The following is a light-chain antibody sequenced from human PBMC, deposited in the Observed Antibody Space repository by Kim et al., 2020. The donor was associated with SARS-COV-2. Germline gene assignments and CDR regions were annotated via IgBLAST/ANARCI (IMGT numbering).Light chain of an antibody. Sequence: PGDSATLSCRASQSVTSAYVAWYQQKPGQAPRLLIYGTSTRAAGIPGRFSGGGSGTEYTLTISRLEPEDFAIYYCQQFGSSRTWTFGQGTKVEIK. CDR3: QQFGSSRTWT. V-gene: IGKV3-20*01. CDR1: QSVTSAY. J-gene: IGKJ1*01. CDR2: GTS.